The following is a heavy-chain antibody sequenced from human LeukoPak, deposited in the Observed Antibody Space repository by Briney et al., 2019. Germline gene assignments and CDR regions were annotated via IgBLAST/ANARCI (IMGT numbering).Heavy chain of an antibody. CDR1: GFTFSNYG. V-gene: IGHV3-30*02. CDR3: AKDRDYVWGSYRSYYFDY. Sequence: GGSLRLSCAASGFTFSNYGIHWVRQAPGKGLEWVAFIRYDGSNKYYADSVKGRFTISRDNSKNTLYLQMNSLRAEDTAVYYCAKDRDYVWGSYRSYYFDYWGQGTLVTVSS. D-gene: IGHD3-16*02. J-gene: IGHJ4*02. CDR2: IRYDGSNK.